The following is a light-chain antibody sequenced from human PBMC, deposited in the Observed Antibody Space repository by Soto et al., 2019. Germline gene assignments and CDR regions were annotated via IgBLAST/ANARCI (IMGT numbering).Light chain of an antibody. J-gene: IGLJ2*01. CDR1: SSNIGNYF. CDR2: EFY. Sequence: QSVLTQPPSVSAAAGQKVTISCSGNSSNIGNYFLSWYQVVPGTAPKLLIYEFYKRPSGIPDRFSGSKSGNTASLTISGLQAEDEADYYCSSYTSSSTVVFGGGTKLTVL. CDR3: SSYTSSSTVV. V-gene: IGLV1-51*01.